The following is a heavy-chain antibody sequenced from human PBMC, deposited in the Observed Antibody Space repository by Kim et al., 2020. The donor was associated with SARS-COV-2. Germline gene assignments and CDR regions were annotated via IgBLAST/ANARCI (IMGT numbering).Heavy chain of an antibody. V-gene: IGHV3-30*04. CDR2: ISHDEINQ. D-gene: IGHD3-22*01. CDR1: GFIFSNYV. CDR3: ARELYYSPTSGRIGASFDF. Sequence: GGSLRLSCAASGFIFSNYVIHWFRQAPGKGLEWVAAISHDEINQYYADSVKGRFTVSRDNSRNTLYLQINSLRTEDTAVYYCARELYYSPTSGRIGASFDFWGQGTLVTVSS. J-gene: IGHJ3*01.